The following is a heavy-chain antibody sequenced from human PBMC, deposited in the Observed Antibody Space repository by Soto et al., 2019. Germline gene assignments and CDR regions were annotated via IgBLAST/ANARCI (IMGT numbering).Heavy chain of an antibody. V-gene: IGHV1-8*01. J-gene: IGHJ4*02. CDR3: ARERSSGWYVDY. Sequence: QVQLVQSGAEVKKPGASVKVSCKASGYTFTSYDINWVRQATGQGLEWMGWMNPNSGNTGYAQKLQGRVTMTRNTSISAAYMKLSSLRSEDTAVYYCARERSSGWYVDYWGQGTLVTVSS. D-gene: IGHD6-19*01. CDR1: GYTFTSYD. CDR2: MNPNSGNT.